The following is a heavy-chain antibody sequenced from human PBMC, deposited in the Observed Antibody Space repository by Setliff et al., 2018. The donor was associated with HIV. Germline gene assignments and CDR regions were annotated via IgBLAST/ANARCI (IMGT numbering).Heavy chain of an antibody. J-gene: IGHJ6*02. CDR3: AKERYDSSGYSIDHYGMDV. CDR1: GGSISSSSYY. CDR2: IYTSGST. D-gene: IGHD3-22*01. Sequence: SETLSLTCTVSGGSISSSSYYWSWIRQPAGKGLEWIGRIYTSGSTNYNPSLKSRVTISVDTSKNQFSLKLSSVTAADTAVYYCAKERYDSSGYSIDHYGMDVWGQGTTVTVSS. V-gene: IGHV4-61*02.